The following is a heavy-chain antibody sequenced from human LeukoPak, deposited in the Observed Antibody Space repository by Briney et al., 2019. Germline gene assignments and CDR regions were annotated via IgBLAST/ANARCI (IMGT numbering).Heavy chain of an antibody. V-gene: IGHV3-7*01. CDR1: GFTFSTYW. J-gene: IGHJ4*02. Sequence: GGSLRLSCAASGFTFSTYWMSWVRQAPGKGLEWVANIKEDGSEKNFVDSVKGRFTISRDNAKNSLYLQMNSLGAEDTAVYYCARDAAMANDYWGQGTPVTVSS. CDR3: ARDAAMANDY. D-gene: IGHD5-18*01. CDR2: IKEDGSEK.